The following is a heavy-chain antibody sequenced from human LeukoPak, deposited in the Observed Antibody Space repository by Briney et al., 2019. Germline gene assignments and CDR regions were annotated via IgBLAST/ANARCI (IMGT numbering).Heavy chain of an antibody. J-gene: IGHJ4*02. CDR3: AREGIGGGLLKGYCSGGSCYGY. Sequence: ASVKVSCKASGYTFSGYYIHCVRQAPGQGLEWMGWIIPNSGATNYAQNFQGRVTMTRDTSISTAYMELSRLRSDATDVYYCAREGIGGGLLKGYCSGGSCYGYWGQGTLVTVSS. CDR2: IIPNSGAT. CDR1: GYTFSGYY. V-gene: IGHV1-2*02. D-gene: IGHD2-15*01.